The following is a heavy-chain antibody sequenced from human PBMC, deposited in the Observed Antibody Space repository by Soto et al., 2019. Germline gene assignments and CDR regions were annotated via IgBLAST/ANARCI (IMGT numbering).Heavy chain of an antibody. J-gene: IGHJ1*01. Sequence: QVQLVQSGAEVKKPGSSVKVSCKASGGTFSSYAISWVRQAPGQGLEWMGGIIPIFGTANYAQKFQGRVKITADESTSTAYMELSSLRSEDTGVYDGAREGASGWHSGYGGQGTLSPVSS. CDR1: GGTFSSYA. CDR3: AREGASGWHSGY. CDR2: IIPIFGTA. V-gene: IGHV1-69*01. D-gene: IGHD5-12*01.